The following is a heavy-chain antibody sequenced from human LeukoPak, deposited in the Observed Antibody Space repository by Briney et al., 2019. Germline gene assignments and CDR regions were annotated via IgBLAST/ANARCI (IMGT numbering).Heavy chain of an antibody. V-gene: IGHV3-21*01. CDR2: ISSSRSYI. CDR1: GFTFSSYS. J-gene: IGHJ4*02. Sequence: PGGSLRLSCAASGFTFSSYSMNWVRQAPGRGLEWVSSISSSRSYIYYADSVKGRFTISRDNAKNSLYLQMNSLRAEDTAVYYCARDGYSYAEGWFDYWGQGTLVTVST. D-gene: IGHD5-18*01. CDR3: ARDGYSYAEGWFDY.